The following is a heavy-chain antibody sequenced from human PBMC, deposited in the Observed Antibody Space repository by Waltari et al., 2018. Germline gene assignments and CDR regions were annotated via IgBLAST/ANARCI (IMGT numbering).Heavy chain of an antibody. Sequence: QVQLQESGPGLVKPSQTLSLTCTVSGGSISSGGYYWSWIRQHPGKGLEWIGYIYYSGSTYYNPSLKSRVTISVDTSKNQFSLKLSSVTAADTAVYYCARGSDYYDSSGYYYKGNYFDYWGQGTLVTVSS. CDR1: GGSISSGGYY. CDR3: ARGSDYYDSSGYYYKGNYFDY. CDR2: IYYSGST. D-gene: IGHD3-22*01. J-gene: IGHJ4*02. V-gene: IGHV4-31*03.